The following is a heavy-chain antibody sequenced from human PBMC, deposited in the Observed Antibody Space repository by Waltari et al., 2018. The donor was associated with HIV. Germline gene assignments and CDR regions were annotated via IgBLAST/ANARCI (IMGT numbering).Heavy chain of an antibody. Sequence: EVQLLESGGGLVQPGGSLRLSCAASGFTFSSYAMSWVRQAPGKGLEWVSAISGSGGSTYYADSVKGRFTISRDNSKNTLYLQMNSLRDEDTAVYYCAKGCGSGYYYYGMDVWGQGTTVTVSS. CDR2: ISGSGGST. V-gene: IGHV3-23*01. J-gene: IGHJ6*02. D-gene: IGHD2-21*01. CDR3: AKGCGSGYYYYGMDV. CDR1: GFTFSSYA.